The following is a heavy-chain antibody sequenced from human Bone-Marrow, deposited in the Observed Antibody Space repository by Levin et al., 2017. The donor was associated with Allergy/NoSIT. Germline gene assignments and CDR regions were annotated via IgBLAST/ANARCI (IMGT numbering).Heavy chain of an antibody. D-gene: IGHD3-10*01. V-gene: IGHV3-30*02. CDR3: AKGNLWFGLRGGWFDP. CDR2: IGKDGSKK. J-gene: IGHJ5*02. Sequence: GESLKISCAASDFTFSTSDMHWVRQAPGMGLEWVASIGKDGSKKYYADSVKGRFTVSRDNSKNTMYLQMNSLRPEDTSEYYCAKGNLWFGLRGGWFDPWGQGTLVTVSS. CDR1: DFTFSTSD.